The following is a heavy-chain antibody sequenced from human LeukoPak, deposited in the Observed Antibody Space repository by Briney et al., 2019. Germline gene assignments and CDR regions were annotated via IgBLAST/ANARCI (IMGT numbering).Heavy chain of an antibody. Sequence: GGSLRLSCAASGFTFSSYGMHWVRQAPGKGLEWVAVISYDGSNKYYADSVKGRFTISRDNSKNTLYLQMNSLRAEDTAVYYCANGIEGAVIDAFDIWGQGTMVTVSS. D-gene: IGHD2-21*01. V-gene: IGHV3-30*18. CDR1: GFTFSSYG. CDR3: ANGIEGAVIDAFDI. J-gene: IGHJ3*02. CDR2: ISYDGSNK.